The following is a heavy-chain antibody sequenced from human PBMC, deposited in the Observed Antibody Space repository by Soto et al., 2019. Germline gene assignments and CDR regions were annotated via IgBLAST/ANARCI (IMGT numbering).Heavy chain of an antibody. CDR1: GGTFSSYA. CDR2: IIPIFGTA. D-gene: IGHD2-8*01. CDR3: ARSLGGYCNNSVCPRGLDYYYYGMDV. J-gene: IGHJ6*02. Sequence: QVQLVQSGAEVKKPGSSVKVSCKASGGTFSSYAISWVRQAPGQGLEWMGGIIPIFGTANYAQKFQGRVTITADESTNTAYMELISPRSEDTAVYYCARSLGGYCNNSVCPRGLDYYYYGMDVWGQGTTVTVS. V-gene: IGHV1-69*01.